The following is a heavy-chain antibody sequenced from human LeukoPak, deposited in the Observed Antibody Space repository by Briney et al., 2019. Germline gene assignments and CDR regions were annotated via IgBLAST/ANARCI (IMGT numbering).Heavy chain of an antibody. D-gene: IGHD6-19*01. CDR2: IYHSGST. J-gene: IGHJ6*02. Sequence: SETLSLTCAVSGGSISSSNWWSWVRQPPGKGLEWIGEIYHSGSTNYNPSLKSRVTISVDKSKNQFSLKLSSVTAADTAVYYCARDPEQWLDHRYGMDVWGQGTTVTVSS. CDR3: ARDPEQWLDHRYGMDV. V-gene: IGHV4-4*02. CDR1: GGSISSSNW.